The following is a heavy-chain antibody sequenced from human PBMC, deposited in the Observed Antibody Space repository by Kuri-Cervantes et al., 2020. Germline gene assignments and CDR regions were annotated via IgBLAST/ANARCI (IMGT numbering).Heavy chain of an antibody. D-gene: IGHD6-19*01. CDR1: GFTFSSYA. J-gene: IGHJ4*02. CDR2: ISYDGSNK. CDR3: ARIGYSSGWTNFDY. V-gene: IGHV3-30-3*01. Sequence: GGSLRLSCAASGFTFSSYAMHWVRQAPGKGLEWVAVISYDGSNKYYADSVKGRFTISRDNSKNTLYLQMNSLRAEDTAVYYCARIGYSSGWTNFDYWGQGTLVTVSS.